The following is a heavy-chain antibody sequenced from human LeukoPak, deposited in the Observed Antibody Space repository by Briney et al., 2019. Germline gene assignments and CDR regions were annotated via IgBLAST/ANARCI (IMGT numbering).Heavy chain of an antibody. CDR1: GFTLSRYG. Sequence: GGSLRLSCAASGFTLSRYGMHWVRQAPGKGLEWVAVISYDGSNKYYADSVKGRFTISRDNSKNTLYLQMNSLRAEDTAVYYCAKELIPIPFNSGSYQDYYYYGMDVWGQGTTVTVSS. CDR3: AKELIPIPFNSGSYQDYYYYGMDV. CDR2: ISYDGSNK. J-gene: IGHJ6*02. V-gene: IGHV3-30*18. D-gene: IGHD3-10*01.